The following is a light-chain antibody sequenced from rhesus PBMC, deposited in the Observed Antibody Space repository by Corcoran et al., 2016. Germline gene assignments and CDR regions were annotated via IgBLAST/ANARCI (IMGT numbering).Light chain of an antibody. J-gene: IGLJ1*01. CDR2: EVT. CDR1: SSDIGGYNS. V-gene: IGLV2-32*02. Sequence: QAALPQPRSVSGSPGQSVTISCTGSSSDIGGYNSVSWYQHHPGTAPKLMIYEVTTRPSGVSDRFSGPKSGNTASLTISGLQAEDETDYFCSSYAGSDTYIFGGGTRLTVL. CDR3: SSYAGSDTYI.